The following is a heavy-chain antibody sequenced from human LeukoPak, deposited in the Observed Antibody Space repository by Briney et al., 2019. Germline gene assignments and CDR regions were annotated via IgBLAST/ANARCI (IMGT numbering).Heavy chain of an antibody. CDR1: GFTFSSDA. CDR2: ISGCGGST. Sequence: GGSLRLSCVASGFTFSSDAMSWVRQAPGKGLEWVSAISGCGGSTYYADSVKGRFTISRDNSKNTVYLQINSLRAEDTAVYYCAKEGWNYGYFDYWGQGILVTVSP. CDR3: AKEGWNYGYFDY. V-gene: IGHV3-23*01. J-gene: IGHJ4*02. D-gene: IGHD1-7*01.